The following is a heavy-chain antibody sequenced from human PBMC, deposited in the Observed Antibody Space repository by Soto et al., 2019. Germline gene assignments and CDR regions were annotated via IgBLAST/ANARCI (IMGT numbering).Heavy chain of an antibody. J-gene: IGHJ4*02. CDR3: ASRRDCSSTSCYGVDY. CDR1: GGTFSSYT. CDR2: IIPILGIA. Sequence: ASVKVSCKASGGTFSSYTISWVRQAPGQGLEWMGRIIPILGIANYAQKFQGRVTITADKSTSTAYMELSSLRSEDTAVYYCASRRDCSSTSCYGVDYWGQGTLVTVSS. D-gene: IGHD2-2*01. V-gene: IGHV1-69*02.